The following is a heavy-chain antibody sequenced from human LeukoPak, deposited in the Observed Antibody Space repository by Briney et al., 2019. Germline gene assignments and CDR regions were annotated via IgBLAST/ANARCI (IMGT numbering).Heavy chain of an antibody. V-gene: IGHV1-69*05. D-gene: IGHD6-19*01. Sequence: GASVKVSCKASGGTFSSYAISWVRQAPGQGLEWMGGIIPIFGTANYAQKFQGRVTMTRDTSTSTVYMELSSLRSEDTAVYYCARDSSGWYGMDVWGQGTTVTVSS. CDR2: IIPIFGTA. CDR3: ARDSSGWYGMDV. J-gene: IGHJ6*02. CDR1: GGTFSSYA.